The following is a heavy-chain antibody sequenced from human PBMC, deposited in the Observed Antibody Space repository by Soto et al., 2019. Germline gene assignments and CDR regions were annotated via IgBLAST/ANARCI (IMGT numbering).Heavy chain of an antibody. D-gene: IGHD5-18*01. J-gene: IGHJ6*02. Sequence: PSETLSPTCNVCGGSISSSSYYWGWIRQPPGKGLEWIGSIYYSGSTYYNPSLKSRVTISVDTSKNQVSLKLSSVTAEDTAVYYXARRRRYSYGWGGGMDVWGQGTTVTASS. CDR3: ARRRRYSYGWGGGMDV. V-gene: IGHV4-39*01. CDR1: GGSISSSSYY. CDR2: IYYSGST.